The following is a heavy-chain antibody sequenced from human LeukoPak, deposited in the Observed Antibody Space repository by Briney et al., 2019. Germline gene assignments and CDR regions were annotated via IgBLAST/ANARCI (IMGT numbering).Heavy chain of an antibody. CDR2: IYSGGST. CDR3: ANGYSGYDPFDY. D-gene: IGHD5-12*01. CDR1: GFTVSSNY. Sequence: GGSLRLSCAASGFTVSSNYMSWVRQAPGKGLEWVSVIYSGGSTYYADSVKGRFTISRDNSKNTLYLQMNSLRAEDTAVYYCANGYSGYDPFDYWGQGTLVTVSS. V-gene: IGHV3-53*01. J-gene: IGHJ4*02.